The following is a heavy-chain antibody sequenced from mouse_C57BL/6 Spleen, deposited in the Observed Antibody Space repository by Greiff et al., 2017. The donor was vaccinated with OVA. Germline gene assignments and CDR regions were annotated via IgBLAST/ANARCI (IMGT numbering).Heavy chain of an antibody. D-gene: IGHD1-1*01. V-gene: IGHV1-64*01. CDR1: GYTFTSYW. CDR3: AARSSYWYFDV. Sequence: QVQLQQPGAELVKPGASVKLSCKASGYTFTSYWMHWVKQRPGQGLEWIGMIHPNSGSTNYNEKFQSKATRTVDKSSGTAYMQLSSLTSEDSAVYYCAARSSYWYFDVWGTGTTVTVSS. J-gene: IGHJ1*03. CDR2: IHPNSGST.